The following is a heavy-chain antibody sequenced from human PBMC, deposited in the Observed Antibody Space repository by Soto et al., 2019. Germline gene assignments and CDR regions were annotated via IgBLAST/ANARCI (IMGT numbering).Heavy chain of an antibody. CDR2: IGTAGDT. D-gene: IGHD2-2*01. CDR1: EFTFSSYD. Sequence: GGSLRLSCAASEFTFSSYDMHWVRQVTGRGLEWVSAIGTAGDTYYLDSVKGRLTISRENDKNSLYLQMNSLRAGDTAVYYCARAYCSSTSCYLRGAFDIWGQGTMVTVS. J-gene: IGHJ3*02. CDR3: ARAYCSSTSCYLRGAFDI. V-gene: IGHV3-13*01.